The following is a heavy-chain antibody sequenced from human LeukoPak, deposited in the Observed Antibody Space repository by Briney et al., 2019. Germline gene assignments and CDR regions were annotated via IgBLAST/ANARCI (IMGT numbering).Heavy chain of an antibody. Sequence: PSETLSLTCAVSGGSIGTFHWNWIRQTPGKGLEWIGYIFYSGITNYNPSLKSRVTISVDTSKNQFSLKLSSVTAADTAVYYCARITLSYYDYVWGSYRSGYFDYWGQGTLVTVSS. J-gene: IGHJ4*02. CDR2: IFYSGIT. V-gene: IGHV4-59*08. D-gene: IGHD3-16*02. CDR1: GGSIGTFH. CDR3: ARITLSYYDYVWGSYRSGYFDY.